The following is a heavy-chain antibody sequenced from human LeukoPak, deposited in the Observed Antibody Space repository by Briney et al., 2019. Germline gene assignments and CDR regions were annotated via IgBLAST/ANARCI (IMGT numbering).Heavy chain of an antibody. CDR2: ISSSGSTI. D-gene: IGHD6-19*01. Sequence: PGGSLRLSCAASGFTFSSYEMNWVRQAPGKGLEWVSYISSSGSTIYCADSVKGRFTISRDNAKNSLYLQMNSLRAEDTAVYYCARPLDRGYSSGWYRYGFDYWGQGTLVTVSS. J-gene: IGHJ4*02. CDR1: GFTFSSYE. V-gene: IGHV3-48*03. CDR3: ARPLDRGYSSGWYRYGFDY.